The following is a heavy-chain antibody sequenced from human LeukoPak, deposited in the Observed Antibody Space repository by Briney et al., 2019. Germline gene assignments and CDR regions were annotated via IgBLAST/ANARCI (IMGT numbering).Heavy chain of an antibody. Sequence: GGSLTLSCAASGFTFSSYSMNWARQAPGKGLEWVSAISGSGGSTYYVDSVKGRFTISRDNSKNTLYLQMNSLRAEDTAVYYCAKAAEGDYDYWGQGTLVTVSS. CDR3: AKAAEGDYDY. D-gene: IGHD4-17*01. J-gene: IGHJ4*02. CDR1: GFTFSSYS. CDR2: ISGSGGST. V-gene: IGHV3-23*01.